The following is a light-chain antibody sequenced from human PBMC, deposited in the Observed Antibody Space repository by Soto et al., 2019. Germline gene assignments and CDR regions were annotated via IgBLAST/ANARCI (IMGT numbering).Light chain of an antibody. CDR2: DVS. V-gene: IGLV2-14*01. J-gene: IGLJ1*01. Sequence: QSVLTQSASVSGSPGQSITISCTGTSSDDGGYNYVSWYQQHPGKAPKLMIYDVSNRPSGVSNRFSGSKSGNTASLTISGLQAEDEADYYCSSYTSSSTYVFGTGTKVTVL. CDR3: SSYTSSSTYV. CDR1: SSDDGGYNY.